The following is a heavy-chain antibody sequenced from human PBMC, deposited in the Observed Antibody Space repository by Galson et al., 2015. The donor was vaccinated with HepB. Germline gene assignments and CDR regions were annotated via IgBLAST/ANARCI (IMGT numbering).Heavy chain of an antibody. J-gene: IGHJ4*02. CDR2: ISGSGGST. CDR3: AKGYYGSGSSYFDY. CDR1: GFTFSSYA. D-gene: IGHD3-10*01. V-gene: IGHV3-23*01. Sequence: LRLSCAASGFTFSSYAMSWVRPAPGKGLEWVSAISGSGGSTYYADSVKGRFTISRDNSKNTLYLQMNSLRAEDTAVYYCAKGYYGSGSSYFDYWGQGTLVTVSS.